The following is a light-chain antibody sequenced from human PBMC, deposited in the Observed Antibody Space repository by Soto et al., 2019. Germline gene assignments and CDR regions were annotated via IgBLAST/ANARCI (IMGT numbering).Light chain of an antibody. CDR2: GAS. V-gene: IGKV3-15*01. J-gene: IGKJ2*01. Sequence: IVMTQSPATLSVSPGERATLSCRASQRISSNLAWYQQKPGQAPRLLIYGASTRATGIPARFSGSGSGTEFTLTISSLQSEDFAVYYCQQYNNWPHMYTFGQGTKLE. CDR1: QRISSN. CDR3: QQYNNWPHMYT.